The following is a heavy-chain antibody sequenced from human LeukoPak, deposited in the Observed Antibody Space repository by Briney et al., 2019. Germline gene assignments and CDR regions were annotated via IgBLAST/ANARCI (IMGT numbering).Heavy chain of an antibody. V-gene: IGHV3-64*01. D-gene: IGHD3-10*01. CDR2: ISSNGGST. CDR3: ARVGYYGSGSHYAY. J-gene: IGHJ4*02. Sequence: GGSLRLSCAASGFTFSSYAMNWVRQAPGKGLEYVSAISSNGGSTYYANSVKGRFTISRDNSKNTLYLQMGSLRAEDMAVYYCARVGYYGSGSHYAYWGQGTLVTVSS. CDR1: GFTFSSYA.